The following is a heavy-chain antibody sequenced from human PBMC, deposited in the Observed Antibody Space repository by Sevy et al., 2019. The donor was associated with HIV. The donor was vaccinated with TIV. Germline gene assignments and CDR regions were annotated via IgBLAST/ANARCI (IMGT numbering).Heavy chain of an antibody. CDR3: ARSWDYWGQMGY. CDR1: GFTFNNYW. CDR2: IKQDGSDK. V-gene: IGHV3-7*03. D-gene: IGHD7-27*01. Sequence: GGSLRLSCAASGFTFNNYWMTWVGQAPGKGLELVANIKQDGSDKYYMESVKGRFNISRDNTKNSLYLQLNSLRAEDTAVYYCARSWDYWGQMGYWGQGSLVTVSS. J-gene: IGHJ4*02.